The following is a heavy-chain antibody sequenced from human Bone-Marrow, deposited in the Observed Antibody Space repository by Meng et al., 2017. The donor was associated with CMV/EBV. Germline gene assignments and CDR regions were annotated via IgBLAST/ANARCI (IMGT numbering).Heavy chain of an antibody. V-gene: IGHV1-2*02. CDR3: ARRYCSTTSCYGLNDYYYVMDV. CDR1: GYTFTGYY. D-gene: IGHD2-2*01. CDR2: INPNSGGT. Sequence: ASVKVSCKASGYTFTGYYMHWVRQAPGQGLEWMGWINPNSGGTNYAQKFQGRVTMTRDTSISTAYMELSRLRSDDTAVYYCARRYCSTTSCYGLNDYYYVMDVWGQGTTVTVSS. J-gene: IGHJ6*02.